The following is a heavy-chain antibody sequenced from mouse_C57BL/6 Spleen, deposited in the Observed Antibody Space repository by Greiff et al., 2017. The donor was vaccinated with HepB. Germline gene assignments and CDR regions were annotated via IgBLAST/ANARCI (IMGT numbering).Heavy chain of an antibody. J-gene: IGHJ2*01. CDR1: GFTFSSYT. D-gene: IGHD2-2*01. Sequence: EVKVEESGGGLVKPGGSLKLSCAASGFTFSSYTMSWVRQTPEKRLEWVATISGGGGNTYYPDSVKGRFTISRDNAKNTLYLQMSSLRSEDTALYYCARHGVVTTNFDYWGQGTTLTVSS. CDR2: ISGGGGNT. CDR3: ARHGVVTTNFDY. V-gene: IGHV5-9*01.